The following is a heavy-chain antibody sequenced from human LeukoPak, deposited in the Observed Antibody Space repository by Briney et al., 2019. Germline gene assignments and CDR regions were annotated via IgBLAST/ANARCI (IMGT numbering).Heavy chain of an antibody. Sequence: GGSLRLSCAGSGFTFSAYYMSWIRHAPGKGLEWGSFISSSSRYTTYADSVKGRFTISRDNAKNSLYLQMHRLRAEDTALYYCARPGSGGWYGCCDLWGRGTLVTVSS. D-gene: IGHD6-19*01. J-gene: IGHJ2*01. CDR1: GFTFSAYY. CDR2: ISSSSRYT. V-gene: IGHV3-11*03. CDR3: ARPGSGGWYGCCDL.